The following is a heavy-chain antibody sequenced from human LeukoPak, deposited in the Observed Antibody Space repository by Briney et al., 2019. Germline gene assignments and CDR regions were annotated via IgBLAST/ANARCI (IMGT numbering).Heavy chain of an antibody. CDR3: ARLPYYDILTGYFNGEWFDP. J-gene: IGHJ5*02. Sequence: SETLSLTCTGSGVSVSSGSYYWSWIRQPPGKGLEWIGYIYYSGSTNYNPSLKSRVTISVATSKNQFSLKLSSVTAADTAVYYCARLPYYDILTGYFNGEWFDPWGQGTLVTVSS. CDR1: GVSVSSGSYY. CDR2: IYYSGST. D-gene: IGHD3-9*01. V-gene: IGHV4-61*01.